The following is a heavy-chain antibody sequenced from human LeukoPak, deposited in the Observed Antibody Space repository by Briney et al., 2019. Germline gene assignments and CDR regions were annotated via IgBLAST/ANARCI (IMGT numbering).Heavy chain of an antibody. D-gene: IGHD3-9*01. Sequence: ASETLSLTCTVSGGSISSYYWSWIRQPPGKGLEWTGYIYYSGSTNYNPSLKSRVTISVDTSKNQFSLKLSSVTAADTAVYYCARDGQYYDILTGTRSNAFDIWGQGTMVTVSS. CDR3: ARDGQYYDILTGTRSNAFDI. V-gene: IGHV4-59*01. CDR2: IYYSGST. CDR1: GGSISSYY. J-gene: IGHJ3*02.